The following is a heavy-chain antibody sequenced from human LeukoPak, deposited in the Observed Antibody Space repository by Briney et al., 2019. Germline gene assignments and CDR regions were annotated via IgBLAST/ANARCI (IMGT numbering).Heavy chain of an antibody. Sequence: SVKASCKASGGAFSSYAISWVRQAPGQGLEWMGGIIPIFGTANYAQKFQGRVTITADESTSTAYMELSSLRSEDTAVYYCARLAMVRGEKGDPFYYWGQGTLVTVSS. V-gene: IGHV1-69*13. D-gene: IGHD3-10*01. CDR2: IIPIFGTA. CDR1: GGAFSSYA. J-gene: IGHJ4*02. CDR3: ARLAMVRGEKGDPFYY.